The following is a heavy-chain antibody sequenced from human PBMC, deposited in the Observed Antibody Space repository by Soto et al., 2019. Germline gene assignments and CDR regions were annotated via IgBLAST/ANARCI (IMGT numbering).Heavy chain of an antibody. CDR3: ARPPALTEAGSHFDY. J-gene: IGHJ4*02. V-gene: IGHV3-30*04. Sequence: QVQLVESGGGVVQPGRSLRLSCAASGFTFNNYAMHWVRQAPGKGLQWVAVISDDGTPKYYVDSVKGRFTISRDNSKNTLYLQMNSLRAEDTAVYYCARPPALTEAGSHFDYWGQGTLVTVSS. CDR1: GFTFNNYA. CDR2: ISDDGTPK. D-gene: IGHD6-19*01.